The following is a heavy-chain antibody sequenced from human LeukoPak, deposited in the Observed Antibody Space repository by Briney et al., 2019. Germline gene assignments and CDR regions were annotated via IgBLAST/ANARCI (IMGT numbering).Heavy chain of an antibody. V-gene: IGHV3-7*03. Sequence: GGSLRLSCVASGFTISSYWMHWVRQAPGKGLEWVANIKQDGSEEYYADSVKGRFTTSRDNAKNSLYLQMNSLRAEDTAVYYCARRYFDYWGQGTLVTVSS. J-gene: IGHJ4*02. CDR3: ARRYFDY. CDR1: GFTISSYW. CDR2: IKQDGSEE.